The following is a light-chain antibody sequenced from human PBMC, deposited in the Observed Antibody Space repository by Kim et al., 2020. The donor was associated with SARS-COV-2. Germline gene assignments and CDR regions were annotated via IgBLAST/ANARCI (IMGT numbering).Light chain of an antibody. Sequence: QSVLTQPPSVSAAPGQGVTISCTGTSSDVGSYNYVSWYQQHPGKPPKLMIFDVSQRPSGVPDRFSASKSGNTASLTVSGLQDEDEADYYCCSYAGGYTWVFGGGTQLTVL. CDR2: DVS. CDR3: CSYAGGYTWV. J-gene: IGLJ2*01. V-gene: IGLV2-11*01. CDR1: SSDVGSYNY.